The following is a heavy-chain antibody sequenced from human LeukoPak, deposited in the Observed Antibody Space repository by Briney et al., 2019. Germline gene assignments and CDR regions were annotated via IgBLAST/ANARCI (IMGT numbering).Heavy chain of an antibody. CDR1: GFTFSSYS. Sequence: PGGSLRLSCAASGFTFSSYSMNWVRQAPGKGLEWVSSISSSSSYIYYADSVKGRFTISGDNAKNSLYLQMNSLRAEDTAVYYCARGGLTGYYFDYWGQGTLVTVSS. CDR3: ARGGLTGYYFDY. CDR2: ISSSSSYI. D-gene: IGHD3-9*01. J-gene: IGHJ4*02. V-gene: IGHV3-21*01.